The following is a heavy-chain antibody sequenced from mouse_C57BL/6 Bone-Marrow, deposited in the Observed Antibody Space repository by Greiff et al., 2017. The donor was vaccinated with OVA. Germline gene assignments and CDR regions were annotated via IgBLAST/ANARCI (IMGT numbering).Heavy chain of an antibody. V-gene: IGHV1-42*01. J-gene: IGHJ3*01. D-gene: IGHD4-1*01. CDR3: ARGGTSPFEY. CDR2: INPSTGGT. Sequence: VQLQQSGPELVKPGASVKISCKASGYSFTGYYMNWVKQSPEKSLEWIGEINPSTGGTTYNQKFKAKATLTVDKSSSTAYMQLKSLTSEDSAVDYCARGGTSPFEYWGQGTLVTVSA. CDR1: GYSFTGYY.